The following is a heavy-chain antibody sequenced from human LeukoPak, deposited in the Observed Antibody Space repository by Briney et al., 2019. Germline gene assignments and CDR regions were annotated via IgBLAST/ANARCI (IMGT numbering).Heavy chain of an antibody. D-gene: IGHD3-22*01. CDR2: ISGSGGST. CDR1: GFTFSDYY. CDR3: AEIGDYYDSSGHPSY. J-gene: IGHJ4*02. V-gene: IGHV3-23*01. Sequence: GGSLRLSCAASGFTFSDYYMNWIRQAPGKGLEWVSAISGSGGSTYYADSVKGRFTISRDNSKNTLYLQMNSLRAEDTAVYYCAEIGDYYDSSGHPSYWGQGTLVTVSS.